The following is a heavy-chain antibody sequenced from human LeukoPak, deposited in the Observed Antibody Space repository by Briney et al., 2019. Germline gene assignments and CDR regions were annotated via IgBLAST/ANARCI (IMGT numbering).Heavy chain of an antibody. CDR2: IYSGDWDT. J-gene: IGHJ4*02. CDR1: GYSFTSYW. V-gene: IGHV5-51*01. D-gene: IGHD6-19*01. CDR3: ARHGRIAVADTLNPLDY. Sequence: GESLKISCKGSGYSFTSYWIGWVRQMPGKGLEWMGIIYSGDWDTRYSAFFQGQVTISADKSISTAYLQWSSLKASDTAMYYCARHGRIAVADTLNPLDYWGQGTLVTVSS.